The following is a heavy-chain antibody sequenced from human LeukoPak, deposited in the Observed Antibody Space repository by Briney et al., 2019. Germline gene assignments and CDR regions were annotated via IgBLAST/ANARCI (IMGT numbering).Heavy chain of an antibody. D-gene: IGHD4-23*01. CDR3: ARAAVVTPSPDYYYGMDV. V-gene: IGHV4-59*01. CDR1: GGSIGSYY. J-gene: IGHJ6*02. Sequence: SETLSLTCTVSGGSIGSYYWSWIRQPPGKGLEWIGYIYYSGSTNYNPSLKSRVTISVDTSKNQFSLKLSSVTAADTAVYYCARAAVVTPSPDYYYGMDVWGQGTTVTVSS. CDR2: IYYSGST.